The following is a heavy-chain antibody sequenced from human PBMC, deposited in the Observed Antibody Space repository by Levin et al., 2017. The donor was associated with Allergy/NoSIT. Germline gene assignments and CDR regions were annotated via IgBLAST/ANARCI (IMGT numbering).Heavy chain of an antibody. V-gene: IGHV4-31*03. Sequence: PSETLSLTCTVSGGSISSGGYYWSWIRQHPGKGLEWIGYIYYSGSTYYNPSLKSRVTISVDTSKNQFSLKLSSVTAADTAVYYCARSPLYSSGWFNWFDPWGQGTLVTVSS. D-gene: IGHD6-19*01. CDR2: IYYSGST. J-gene: IGHJ5*02. CDR1: GGSISSGGYY. CDR3: ARSPLYSSGWFNWFDP.